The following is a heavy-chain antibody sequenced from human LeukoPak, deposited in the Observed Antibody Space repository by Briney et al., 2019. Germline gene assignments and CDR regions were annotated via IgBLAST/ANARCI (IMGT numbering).Heavy chain of an antibody. D-gene: IGHD6-13*01. CDR2: INHSGST. CDR3: ARGTGYSSSWYRIHYYYGMDV. J-gene: IGHJ6*02. V-gene: IGHV4-34*01. Sequence: SETLFLTCAVYGGSFSGYYWSWIRQPPGKGLEWIGEINHSGSTNYNPSLKSRVTISVDTSKNQFSLKLSSVTAADTAVYYCARGTGYSSSWYRIHYYYGMDVWGQGTTVTVSS. CDR1: GGSFSGYY.